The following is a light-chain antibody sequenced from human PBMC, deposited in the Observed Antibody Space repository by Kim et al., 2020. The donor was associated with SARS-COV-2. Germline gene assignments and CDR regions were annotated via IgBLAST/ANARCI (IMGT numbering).Light chain of an antibody. V-gene: IGKV1-16*02. CDR2: GAS. CDR1: YNNSKF. Sequence: STPVWDHGTLPRTRCYNNSKFLTWVQPKPRETPKSLIDGASRLEGGGPSKVGGSGSGTDVTLTITSLQREDVTTYYCQQYKSYPLTFGGGTKVEI. J-gene: IGKJ4*01. CDR3: QQYKSYPLT.